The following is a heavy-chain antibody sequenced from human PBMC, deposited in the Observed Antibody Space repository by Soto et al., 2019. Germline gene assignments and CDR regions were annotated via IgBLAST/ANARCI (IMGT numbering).Heavy chain of an antibody. D-gene: IGHD2-15*01. Sequence: LSVSCAGSRDRSSLDSIACVRPMPGKGLEWMGIIYPGDSDTIYIPSFQGQVTFSADKSTSTSYLQWSSLKASDTAMYYCARGGRKDANTAIVLDVWGQGTLVTVSS. CDR1: RDRSSLDS. CDR3: ARGGRKDANTAIVLDV. CDR2: IYPGDSDT. V-gene: IGHV5-51*01. J-gene: IGHJ4*02.